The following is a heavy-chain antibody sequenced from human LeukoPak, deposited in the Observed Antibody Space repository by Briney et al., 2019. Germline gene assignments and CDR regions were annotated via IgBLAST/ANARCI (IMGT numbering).Heavy chain of an antibody. CDR2: IIPIFGTA. V-gene: IGHV1-69*05. J-gene: IGHJ4*02. Sequence: SVTVSCKASGGTFSSYAISWVGQAPGQGLEWMGRIIPIFGTANYAQKFQRRVTITTDEPTSTAYMELSSLRSEDTAVYYCARGEYSSSYAGNYWGQGTLVTVSS. CDR1: GGTFSSYA. D-gene: IGHD6-6*01. CDR3: ARGEYSSSYAGNY.